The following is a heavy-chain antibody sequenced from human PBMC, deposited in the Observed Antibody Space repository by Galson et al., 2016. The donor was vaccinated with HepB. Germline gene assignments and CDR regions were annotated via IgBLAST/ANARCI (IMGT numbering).Heavy chain of an antibody. CDR2: IDGDDEK. CDR1: GFSLNTRGMR. CDR3: ARSGYCRGATCFAAMDV. Sequence: PALVKPTQTLTLTCTFSGFSLNTRGMRVSWIRQPPGKALEWLARIDGDDEKFYYTSMKTRLTISMDTSKNQVVLTMTNMDPVDTATYYCARSGYCRGATCFAAMDVWGQGTTVTVSS. J-gene: IGHJ6*02. V-gene: IGHV2-70*04. D-gene: IGHD2-15*01.